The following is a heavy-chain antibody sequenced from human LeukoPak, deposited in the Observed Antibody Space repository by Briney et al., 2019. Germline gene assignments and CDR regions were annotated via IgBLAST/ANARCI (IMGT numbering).Heavy chain of an antibody. CDR2: ISYDGSKK. CDR3: SRANPSPDVDTPMVYDY. CDR1: GFTFSNYA. V-gene: IGHV3-30*04. D-gene: IGHD5-18*01. Sequence: GGSLRLSCAASGFTFSNYAMHWVRPAPRKGLEWVAVISYDGSKKYYADSVKGRFTISRDNSKNTLYLQMNSLRTEDTAVYYCSRANPSPDVDTPMVYDYWGQGTLVTVSS. J-gene: IGHJ4*02.